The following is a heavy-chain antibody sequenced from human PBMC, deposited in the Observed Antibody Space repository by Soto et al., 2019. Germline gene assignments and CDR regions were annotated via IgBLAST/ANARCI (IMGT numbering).Heavy chain of an antibody. Sequence: EVQLLESGGGLVQPGGSLRLSCAASGFTFSNYAMNWVRQAPGTGLEWVSTIGGSGGSPYYADSVKGRFTISRDNSKNTLYLQMNSLRSGDSAIYYCAKEGTSGLYYFDYWGQGTLVTVSS. CDR2: IGGSGGSP. CDR1: GFTFSNYA. D-gene: IGHD6-19*01. CDR3: AKEGTSGLYYFDY. V-gene: IGHV3-23*01. J-gene: IGHJ4*02.